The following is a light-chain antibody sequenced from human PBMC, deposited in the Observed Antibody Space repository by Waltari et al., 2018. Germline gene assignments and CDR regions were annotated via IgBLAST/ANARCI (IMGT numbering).Light chain of an antibody. CDR2: EDS. CDR1: ALPKKY. J-gene: IGLJ2*01. Sequence: SYELTQPPSVSVSPGQTARITCSGDALPKKYASWYQQKSGQAPVLFIYEDSKRPSGIPERFSGSSSGTMATLTISGAQVEDEADYYCYSTDSSGNHRVFGGGTKLTVL. V-gene: IGLV3-10*01. CDR3: YSTDSSGNHRV.